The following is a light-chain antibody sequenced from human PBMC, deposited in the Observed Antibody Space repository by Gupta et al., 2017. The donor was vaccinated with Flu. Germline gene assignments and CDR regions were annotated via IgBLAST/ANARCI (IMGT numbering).Light chain of an antibody. Sequence: DVVMSQPPLSLPVTLGQPASISCRASEGLVYSDGNIYLHWFQLRPGQSPRRLIYHISRREYGVPDRFIGSGSGTDFTLKISRVESEDVGVYYCMQRSRWPWTFGQGTKVEIK. V-gene: IGKV2-30*01. CDR1: EGLVYSDGNIY. J-gene: IGKJ1*01. CDR2: HIS. CDR3: MQRSRWPWT.